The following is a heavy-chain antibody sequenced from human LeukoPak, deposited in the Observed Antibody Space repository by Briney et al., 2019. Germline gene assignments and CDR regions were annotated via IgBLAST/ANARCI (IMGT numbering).Heavy chain of an antibody. J-gene: IGHJ4*02. CDR3: AKFGRYSFDY. Sequence: PSETLSLTCSVSGGSLTNYYWSWIRQPPGKGLELIGYIYYSGTTWYNPSLESRLTLSVDTSKNQFFLKLSFVTAADTAVYYCAKFGRYSFDYWGQGTLVTVSS. V-gene: IGHV4-59*01. D-gene: IGHD3/OR15-3a*01. CDR1: GGSLTNYY. CDR2: IYYSGTT.